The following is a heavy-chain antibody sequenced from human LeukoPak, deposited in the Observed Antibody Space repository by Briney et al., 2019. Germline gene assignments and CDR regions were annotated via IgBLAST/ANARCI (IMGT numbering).Heavy chain of an antibody. D-gene: IGHD4-17*01. CDR1: GFTFSSYA. J-gene: IGHJ4*02. Sequence: PGGSLRLSCAASGFTFSSYAMNWVRQAPGKGREWGSVISGSVNSTYYADSGKGRFTISRDNSKNTLYLQRNSLRAEDTAVYYCAKRANYGDFDYWGQGTLVTVSS. CDR3: AKRANYGDFDY. V-gene: IGHV3-23*01. CDR2: ISGSVNST.